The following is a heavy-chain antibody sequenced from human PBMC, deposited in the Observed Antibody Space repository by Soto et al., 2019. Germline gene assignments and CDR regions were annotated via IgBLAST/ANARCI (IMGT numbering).Heavy chain of an antibody. Sequence: SETLSLTCTVSGGSISSSSYYWGWIRQPPGKGLEWIGSIYYSGSTYYNPSLKSRVTISVDTSKNQFSLKLSSVTAADTAVYYCARKRIVVPKAYFDYWGQGTLVTVSS. CDR2: IYYSGST. CDR3: ARKRIVVPKAYFDY. J-gene: IGHJ4*02. D-gene: IGHD3-22*01. CDR1: GGSISSSSYY. V-gene: IGHV4-39*07.